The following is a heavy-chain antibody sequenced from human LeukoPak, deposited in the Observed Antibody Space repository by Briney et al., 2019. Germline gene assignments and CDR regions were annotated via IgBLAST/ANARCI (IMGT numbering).Heavy chain of an antibody. CDR2: VSYEGTIK. Sequence: GGSLRLSCAASGFTFSSYAMHWVRQAPGKGLEWVAVVSYEGTIKYYSDSAKGRFTISRDNSNSLISLQMNDLTTEDTAVYYCAREKFDSWGQGTLVTVSP. J-gene: IGHJ5*01. CDR1: GFTFSSYA. V-gene: IGHV3-30*14. CDR3: AREKFDS.